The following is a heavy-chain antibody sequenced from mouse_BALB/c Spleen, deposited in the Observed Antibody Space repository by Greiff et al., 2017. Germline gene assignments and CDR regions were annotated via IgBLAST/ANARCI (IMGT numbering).Heavy chain of an antibody. Sequence: QVQLQQSGAELARPGASVKMSCKASGYTFTSYTMHWVKQRPGQGLEWIGYINPSSGYTNYNQKFKDKATLTADKSSSTAYMQLSSLTSEDSAVYYCARELGLRYYYAMDYWGQGTSVTVSA. CDR3: ARELGLRYYYAMDY. D-gene: IGHD3-1*01. CDR1: GYTFTSYT. V-gene: IGHV1-4*01. J-gene: IGHJ4*01. CDR2: INPSSGYT.